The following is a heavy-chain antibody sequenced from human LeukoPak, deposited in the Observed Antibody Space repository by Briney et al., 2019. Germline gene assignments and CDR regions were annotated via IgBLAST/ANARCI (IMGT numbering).Heavy chain of an antibody. CDR1: GYTFNNHY. CDR3: TRAPPGMTMMTDY. D-gene: IGHD3-22*01. V-gene: IGHV1-46*02. Sequence: GASVKVSCKASGYTFNNHYMYWVRQAPGQGLEWMGVINPSGGSTSYAQKFQGRVTMTRDTSTRTVYMEVNSLRSEDTAVYYCTRAPPGMTMMTDYWGQGTLVTVSS. CDR2: INPSGGST. J-gene: IGHJ4*02.